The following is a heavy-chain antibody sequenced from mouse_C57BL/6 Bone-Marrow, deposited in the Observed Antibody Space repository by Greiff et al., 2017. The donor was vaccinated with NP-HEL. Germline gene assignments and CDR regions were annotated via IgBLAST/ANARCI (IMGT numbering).Heavy chain of an antibody. Sequence: QVQLKQPGAELVKPGASVKLSCKASGYTFTSYWMQWVKQRPGQGLKWIGEIDPSDSYTNYNQKFKGKATLTVDTSSSTAYMQLSSLTSEDSAVYYCARGVWGTGTTVTVSS. V-gene: IGHV1-50*01. CDR3: ARGV. CDR2: IDPSDSYT. J-gene: IGHJ1*03. CDR1: GYTFTSYW.